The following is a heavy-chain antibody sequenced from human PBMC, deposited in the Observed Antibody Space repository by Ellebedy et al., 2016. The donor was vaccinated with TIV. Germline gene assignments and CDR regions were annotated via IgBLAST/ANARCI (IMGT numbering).Heavy chain of an antibody. V-gene: IGHV1-69*10. CDR3: AREREEYCSGGSCQSRHAFDI. J-gene: IGHJ3*02. Sequence: ASVKVSCKASGYTFTSYGISWVRQAPGQGLEWMGGIIPILGIANYAQEFQGRVTIPADKSTSTAYMELSSLRSEDTAVYYCAREREEYCSGGSCQSRHAFDIWGQGTMVTVSS. CDR2: IIPILGIA. CDR1: GYTFTSYG. D-gene: IGHD2-15*01.